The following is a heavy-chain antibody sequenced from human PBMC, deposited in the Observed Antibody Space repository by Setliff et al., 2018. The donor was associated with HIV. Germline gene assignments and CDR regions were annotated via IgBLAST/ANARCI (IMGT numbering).Heavy chain of an antibody. CDR2: ISAYNGNT. J-gene: IGHJ4*02. CDR3: ARGFPTGWFGDHGELDY. CDR1: GYTFTSYG. D-gene: IGHD3-10*01. V-gene: IGHV1-18*01. Sequence: GASVKVSCKASGYTFTSYGISWVRQAPGQGLEWMGWISAYNGNTNYAQKLQGRVTMTTDTSTSTAYMELRSLRSDDTVVYYCARGFPTGWFGDHGELDYWGQGTRVTVSS.